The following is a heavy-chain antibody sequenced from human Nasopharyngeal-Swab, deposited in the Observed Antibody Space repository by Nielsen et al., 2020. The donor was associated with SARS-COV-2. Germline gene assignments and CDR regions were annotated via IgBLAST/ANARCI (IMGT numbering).Heavy chain of an antibody. D-gene: IGHD6-13*01. CDR2: IYYSGST. CDR3: ALEGYSSSWYGYFQH. CDR1: GGSISSSSYY. Sequence: SDTMSLTCTVSGGSISSSSYYWGWIRQPPGKGLEWIGSIYYSGSTYYNQSLKSRVTISVDTSKNQFSLKLSSVTAADTAVYYCALEGYSSSWYGYFQHWGQGTLVTVSS. J-gene: IGHJ1*01. V-gene: IGHV4-39*01.